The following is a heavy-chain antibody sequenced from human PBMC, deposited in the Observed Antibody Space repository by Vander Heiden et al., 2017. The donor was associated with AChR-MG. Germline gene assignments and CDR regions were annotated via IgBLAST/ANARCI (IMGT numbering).Heavy chain of an antibody. D-gene: IGHD3-3*01. CDR3: ARHWWSGYNRPSDY. CDR1: GGSISSSSYY. CDR2: IYYSGST. Sequence: QLQLQESGPGLVKPSETLSLTCTVSGGSISSSSYYWGWIRQPPGKGLEWIGSIYYSGSTYYNPSLKSRVTISVDTSKNQFSLKLSSVTAADTAVYYCARHWWSGYNRPSDYWGHGTLVTLSS. J-gene: IGHJ4*01. V-gene: IGHV4-39*01.